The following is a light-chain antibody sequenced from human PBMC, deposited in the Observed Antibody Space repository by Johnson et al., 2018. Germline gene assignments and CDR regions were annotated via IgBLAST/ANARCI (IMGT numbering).Light chain of an antibody. CDR2: ENN. CDR3: GTGDSSLSAGNV. J-gene: IGLJ1*01. Sequence: QSVLTQPPSVSAAPGQKVTISCSGSSSNIGNNYVSWYQQLPGTAPKLLIYENNKRPSGIPDRFSGSKSGTSATLGITGLQTGDEADYYCGTGDSSLSAGNVFDTGIKVTVL. CDR1: SSNIGNNY. V-gene: IGLV1-51*02.